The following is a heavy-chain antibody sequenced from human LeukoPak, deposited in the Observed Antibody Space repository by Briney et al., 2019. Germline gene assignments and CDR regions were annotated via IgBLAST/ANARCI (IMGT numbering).Heavy chain of an antibody. V-gene: IGHV3-48*02. Sequence: GGSLRLSCAASGFTFSSYTMNWVRQAPGKGLEWVSYISSSTSAYYADSVKARFTISRDNAKNSLYLQMNSLRDEDTAVYYCARGGRTGTTYFDYWGLGTLVTVSS. CDR3: ARGGRTGTTYFDY. CDR1: GFTFSSYT. J-gene: IGHJ4*02. CDR2: ISSSTSA. D-gene: IGHD1-1*01.